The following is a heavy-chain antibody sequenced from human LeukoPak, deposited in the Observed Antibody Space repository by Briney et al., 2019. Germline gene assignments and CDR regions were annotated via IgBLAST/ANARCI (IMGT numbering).Heavy chain of an antibody. V-gene: IGHV3-21*01. CDR3: ATEGYYYGFDI. CDR1: GFPFSAYS. CDR2: ISSSSSYI. D-gene: IGHD3-10*01. Sequence: GGSLRLSCAASGFPFSAYSMNWVRQAPGKGLEWVSSISSSSSYIYYADSVKGRLTISRDNAKNSLYLQMNSLRAEDTAVYYCATEGYYYGFDIWGQGTMVTVSS. J-gene: IGHJ3*02.